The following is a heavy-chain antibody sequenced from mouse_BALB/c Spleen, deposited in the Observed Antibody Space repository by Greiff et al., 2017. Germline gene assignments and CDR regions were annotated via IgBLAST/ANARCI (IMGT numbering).Heavy chain of an antibody. V-gene: IGHV1-5*01. D-gene: IGHD4-1*01. CDR3: TREGTGTVWVY. CDR2: IYPGNSDT. CDR1: GYTFTSYW. Sequence: EVQLQQSGTVLARPGASVKMSCKASGYTFTSYWMHWVKQRPGQGLEWIGAIYPGNSDTSYNQKFTGKAKLTAVTSTSTAYMELSSLTNEDSAVYYCTREGTGTVWVYWGQGTTLTVSS. J-gene: IGHJ2*01.